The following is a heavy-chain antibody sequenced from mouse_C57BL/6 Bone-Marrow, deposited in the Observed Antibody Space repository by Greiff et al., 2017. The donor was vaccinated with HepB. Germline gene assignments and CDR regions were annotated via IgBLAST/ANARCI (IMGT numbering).Heavy chain of an antibody. CDR2: IRSKSNNYAK. CDR3: VGLRPFAY. CDR1: GFSFNTYA. Sequence: EVKLMESGGGLVQPKGSLKLSCAASGFSFNTYAMNWVRQAPGKGLEWVARIRSKSNNYAKYYADSVKDRFTISRDDSESMLYLQMNNLKTEDTAMYYCVGLRPFAYWGQGTLVTVSA. J-gene: IGHJ3*01. D-gene: IGHD3-2*02. V-gene: IGHV10-1*01.